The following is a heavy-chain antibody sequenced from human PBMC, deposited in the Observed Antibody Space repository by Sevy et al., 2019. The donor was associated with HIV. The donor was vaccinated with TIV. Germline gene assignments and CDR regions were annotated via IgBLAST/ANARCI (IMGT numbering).Heavy chain of an antibody. Sequence: GGSLRLSCAASGFTFSNAWMSWVRQAPGKGLEWVGRIKSKTDGGTTDYAAPVKGRFTISRDDSKNTLYLQMNSLKTEDTAVYYGTTDLVHYDFWSGREQPRGSYYYYYGMDVWGQGTTVTVSS. CDR3: TTDLVHYDFWSGREQPRGSYYYYYGMDV. V-gene: IGHV3-15*01. D-gene: IGHD3-3*01. CDR1: GFTFSNAW. J-gene: IGHJ6*02. CDR2: IKSKTDGGTT.